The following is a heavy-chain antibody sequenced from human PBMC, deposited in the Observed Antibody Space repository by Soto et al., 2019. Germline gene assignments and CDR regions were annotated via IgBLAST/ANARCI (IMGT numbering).Heavy chain of an antibody. CDR2: IYYSGST. J-gene: IGHJ5*02. CDR1: GGSISSGDYY. CDR3: ARDIDSSGYDWFDP. Sequence: TLSLTFTVSGGSISSGDYYWSWIRQPPGKGLEWIGYIYYSGSTYYNPSLKSRVTISVDTSKNQFSLKLSSVTAADTAVYYCARDIDSSGYDWFDPWGQGTLVTVSS. D-gene: IGHD3-22*01. V-gene: IGHV4-30-4*01.